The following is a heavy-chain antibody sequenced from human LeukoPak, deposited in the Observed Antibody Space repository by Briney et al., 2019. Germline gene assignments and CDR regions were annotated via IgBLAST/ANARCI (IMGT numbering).Heavy chain of an antibody. D-gene: IGHD1-26*01. Sequence: SETLSLTCAVYGGSFSGYYWSWIRQPPGKGLEWIGEINHSGSTNYNPSLKSRVTISVDTSKNQFSLKLSSVTAADTAVYYCARNIVGANNYYYYYYMDVWGKGTTVTVPS. CDR2: INHSGST. CDR1: GGSFSGYY. CDR3: ARNIVGANNYYYYYYMDV. J-gene: IGHJ6*03. V-gene: IGHV4-34*01.